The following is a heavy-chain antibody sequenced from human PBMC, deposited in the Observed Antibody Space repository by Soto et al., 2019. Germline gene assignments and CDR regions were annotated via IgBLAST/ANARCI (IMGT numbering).Heavy chain of an antibody. Sequence: GGSLRLSCAASGFTFSSYAMHWVRQAPGKGLEWVAITSYDGSNKYYADSVKGRFTISRDNSKNTLYVQMNSLRAEDTAVYYCARVDSSSPNYYYYAMDVWGQGTTVTVSS. J-gene: IGHJ6*02. D-gene: IGHD6-6*01. V-gene: IGHV3-30-3*01. CDR3: ARVDSSSPNYYYYAMDV. CDR2: TSYDGSNK. CDR1: GFTFSSYA.